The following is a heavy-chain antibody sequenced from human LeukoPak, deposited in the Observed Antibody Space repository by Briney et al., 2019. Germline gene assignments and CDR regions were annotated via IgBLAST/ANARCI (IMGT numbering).Heavy chain of an antibody. CDR3: ARGLAAPDY. J-gene: IGHJ4*02. V-gene: IGHV3-7*03. CDR2: IKKDGSEK. CDR1: EFTFNRYW. D-gene: IGHD6-13*01. Sequence: QPGGSLRLSCAASEFTFNRYWMSWVRQAPGKGREWVANIKKDGSEKYYVGSGKGRFTIARDKAKNAVHLQMHSLRAEGTGVYYCARGLAAPDYWGQGTLVTVSS.